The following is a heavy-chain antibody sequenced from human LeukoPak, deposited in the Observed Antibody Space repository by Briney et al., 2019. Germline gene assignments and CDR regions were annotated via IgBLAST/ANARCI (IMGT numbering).Heavy chain of an antibody. CDR3: ARDIREWSGSYYPDY. V-gene: IGHV3-53*01. Sequence: PGGTLRLSCAASGFTVSSNYMSWVRQAPGKGLEWVSVIYSGGNTDYADSVKGRFTISRDSSKNTLYLQMNSLRAEDTAVYYCARDIREWSGSYYPDYWGQGTLVTVSS. D-gene: IGHD1-26*01. CDR1: GFTVSSNY. J-gene: IGHJ4*02. CDR2: IYSGGNT.